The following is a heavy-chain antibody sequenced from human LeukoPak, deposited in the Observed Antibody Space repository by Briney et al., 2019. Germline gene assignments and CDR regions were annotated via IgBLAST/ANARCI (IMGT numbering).Heavy chain of an antibody. CDR3: ARDQGQLPNFDY. CDR2: IYTSGST. V-gene: IGHV4-4*07. CDR1: GGSISSYY. Sequence: SETLSLTCTVSGGSISSYYWSWIRQPAGKGLEWIGRIYTSGSTNYNPSLKSRVTISVDKSRNQFSLKLSSVTAADTAVYYCARDQGQLPNFDYWGQGTLVTVSS. D-gene: IGHD5-18*01. J-gene: IGHJ4*02.